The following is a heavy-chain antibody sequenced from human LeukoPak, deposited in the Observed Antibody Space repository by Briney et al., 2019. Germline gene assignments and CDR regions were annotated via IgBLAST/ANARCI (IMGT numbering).Heavy chain of an antibody. CDR3: ALDGGYYDSSGFTAA. D-gene: IGHD3-22*01. J-gene: IGHJ5*02. V-gene: IGHV3-23*01. Sequence: GGSLRLSCAAPGFTFSSYAMSWVRQAPGKGLEWVSAISGSGGSTYYADSVKGRFTISRDNSKNTLYLQMNSLRAEDTAVYYCALDGGYYDSSGFTAAWGQGTLVTVSS. CDR1: GFTFSSYA. CDR2: ISGSGGST.